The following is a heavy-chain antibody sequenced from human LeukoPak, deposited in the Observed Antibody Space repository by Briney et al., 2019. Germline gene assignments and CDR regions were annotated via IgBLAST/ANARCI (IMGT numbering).Heavy chain of an antibody. V-gene: IGHV4-39*07. CDR1: GGSISSSSYY. D-gene: IGHD3-22*01. CDR3: ARDPAMIVTGGWFDP. CDR2: IYYSGST. J-gene: IGHJ5*02. Sequence: KPSETLSLTCTVSGGSISSSSYYWGWIRQPPGTGLEWIGSIYYSGSTYYNPSLKSRVTISVDTSKNQFSLKLSSVTAADTAVYYCARDPAMIVTGGWFDPWGQGTLVTVSS.